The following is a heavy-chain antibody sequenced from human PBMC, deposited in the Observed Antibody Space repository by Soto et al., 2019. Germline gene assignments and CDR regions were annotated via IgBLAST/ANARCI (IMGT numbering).Heavy chain of an antibody. Sequence: QVQLQESGPGLVKPSQTLSLTCTVSGGSISSGGYYWSWIRQHPGKGLEWIGYIHYSGSTYYNPSLKSRVTISVDTPKNQFSLKLSSVTAADTAVYYCARDSSSGYDVFDYWGQGTLVTVSP. CDR1: GGSISSGGYY. D-gene: IGHD5-12*01. J-gene: IGHJ4*02. CDR3: ARDSSSGYDVFDY. CDR2: IHYSGST. V-gene: IGHV4-31*03.